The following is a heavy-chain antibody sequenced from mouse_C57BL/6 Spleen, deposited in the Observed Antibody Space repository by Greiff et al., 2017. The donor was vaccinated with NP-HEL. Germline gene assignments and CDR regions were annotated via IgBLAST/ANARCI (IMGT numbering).Heavy chain of an antibody. J-gene: IGHJ1*03. Sequence: DVQLVESGPGLVKPSQSLSLTCSVTGYSITSGYYWNWIRQFPGNKLEWMGYISYDGSNNYNPSLKNRISITRDTSKNQFFLKLNSVTTEDTATYYCARAWWYLDVWGTGTTVTVSS. CDR3: ARAWWYLDV. V-gene: IGHV3-6*01. CDR1: GYSITSGYY. CDR2: ISYDGSN.